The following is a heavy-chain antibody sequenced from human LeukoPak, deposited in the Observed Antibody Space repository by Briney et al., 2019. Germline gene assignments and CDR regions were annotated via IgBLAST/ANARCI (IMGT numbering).Heavy chain of an antibody. CDR1: GFTFSSSA. CDR2: ISNNGGYT. J-gene: IGHJ4*02. Sequence: GGSLRLSCAASGFTFSSSAMSWVRQAPGKGLGWVSTISNNGGYTYYADSVQGRFTISRDNFKNIVDLQMTSLRAEDTAMYFCTKVRPPPGSGWYGGDDDWGQGTLVTVSS. V-gene: IGHV3-23*01. CDR3: TKVRPPPGSGWYGGDDD. D-gene: IGHD6-19*01.